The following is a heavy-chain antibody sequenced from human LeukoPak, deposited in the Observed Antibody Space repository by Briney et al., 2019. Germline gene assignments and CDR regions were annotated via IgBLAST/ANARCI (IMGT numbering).Heavy chain of an antibody. D-gene: IGHD3-10*01. CDR2: ISGSGGST. CDR1: GFTFSSYA. V-gene: IGHV3-23*01. CDR3: AKDLGFGGYAFDI. J-gene: IGHJ3*02. Sequence: GGSLRLSCGASGFTFSSYAMSWVRQAPGKGLEWVSAISGSGGSTYYADSVKGRFTISRDNSKNTLYLQMNSLRAEDTAVYYCAKDLGFGGYAFDIWGQGTMVTVSS.